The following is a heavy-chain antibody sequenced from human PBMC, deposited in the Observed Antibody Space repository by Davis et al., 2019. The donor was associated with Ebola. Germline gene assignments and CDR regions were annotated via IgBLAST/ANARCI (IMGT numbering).Heavy chain of an antibody. CDR2: ISGSGGST. CDR1: GFTFSSYA. Sequence: PGGSLRLSCAASGFTFSSYAMSWVRQAPGKGLEWVSAISGSGGSTYYADSVKGRFTISRDNARNSLYLQMNSLRADDTAVYYCASGSSVRYWGQGTLVTVSS. J-gene: IGHJ4*02. D-gene: IGHD1-26*01. V-gene: IGHV3-23*01. CDR3: ASGSSVRY.